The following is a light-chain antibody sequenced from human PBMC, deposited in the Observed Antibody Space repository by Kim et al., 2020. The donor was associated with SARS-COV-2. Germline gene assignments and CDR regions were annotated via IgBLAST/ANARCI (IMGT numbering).Light chain of an antibody. CDR1: NS. Sequence: NSISWFQQFPGTAPKLLIYDTNKRPSGISDRFSGSKSVTSATLAITGLQTGDEAHYYCGTWDDGLSAGVFGGGTKLTVL. J-gene: IGLJ3*02. CDR2: DTN. V-gene: IGLV1-51*01. CDR3: GTWDDGLSAGV.